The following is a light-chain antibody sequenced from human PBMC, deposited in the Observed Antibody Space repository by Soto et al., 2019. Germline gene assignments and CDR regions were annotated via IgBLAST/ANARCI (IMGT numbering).Light chain of an antibody. V-gene: IGLV1-44*01. Sequence: QXVLSQPPSATGTPGQRVTISCSGGSANIGEKTVSWYQQFPGTAPTLLIYDDDQRPSGVPDRFSGSKSGTSVSLAISGLRSDDEATYYCAAWDDRLDDPIIFGGGTKVTVL. CDR1: SANIGEKT. CDR2: DDD. CDR3: AAWDDRLDDPII. J-gene: IGLJ2*01.